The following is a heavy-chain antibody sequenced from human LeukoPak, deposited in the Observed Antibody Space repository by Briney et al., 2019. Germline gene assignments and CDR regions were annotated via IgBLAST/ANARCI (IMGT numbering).Heavy chain of an antibody. D-gene: IGHD3-9*01. V-gene: IGHV3-23*01. CDR1: GFTFSSYA. Sequence: GGSLRLSCAASGFTFSSYAMSWVRQAPGQGLEWVSAISGSGGSTYYADSVKGRFTISRDNSKNTLYLQMNSLRAEDTAVYYCAKTKLRYFDWLFLDYWGQGTLVTVSS. CDR3: AKTKLRYFDWLFLDY. CDR2: ISGSGGST. J-gene: IGHJ4*02.